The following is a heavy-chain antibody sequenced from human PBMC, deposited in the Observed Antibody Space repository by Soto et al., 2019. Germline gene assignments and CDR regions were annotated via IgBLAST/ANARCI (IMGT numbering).Heavy chain of an antibody. Sequence: SVKVSCKASGGTFSSYAISWVRQAPGQGLEWMGGIIPIFGTANYAQKFQGRVTVTADESTSTAYMELSSLRSEDTAVYYCATGYCSSTSCYWTHAFDIWGQGTMVTVSS. J-gene: IGHJ3*02. D-gene: IGHD2-2*03. V-gene: IGHV1-69*13. CDR1: GGTFSSYA. CDR2: IIPIFGTA. CDR3: ATGYCSSTSCYWTHAFDI.